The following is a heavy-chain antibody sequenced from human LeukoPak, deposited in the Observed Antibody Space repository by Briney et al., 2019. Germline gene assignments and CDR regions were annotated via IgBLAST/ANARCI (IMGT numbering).Heavy chain of an antibody. CDR1: GFTFSNYA. J-gene: IGHJ4*02. CDR2: ISGSGGST. D-gene: IGHD2-15*01. V-gene: IGHV3-23*01. CDR3: AKVDCSGGSCYYREYYFDY. Sequence: GGSLRLSCAASGFTFSNYAMSWVRQAPGKGLEWVSAISGSGGSTYYADSVKGRFTISRDNSKNTLYLQMNSLRAEDTAVYYCAKVDCSGGSCYYREYYFDYWGQGTLVTVSS.